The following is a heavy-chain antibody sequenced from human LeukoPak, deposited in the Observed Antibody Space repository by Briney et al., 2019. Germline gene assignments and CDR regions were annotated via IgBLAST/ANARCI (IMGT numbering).Heavy chain of an antibody. J-gene: IGHJ3*02. V-gene: IGHV3-23*01. CDR3: AKSINYGALDACDI. D-gene: IGHD4-17*01. CDR1: GFSFHRYA. CDR2: ISGSGVST. Sequence: GGSLRLSCAASGFSFHRYAMTWVRQAPGEGLEWVAGISGSGVSTHYADSVKGRFTISRDNSKNTLHVQMNSLKAEDTAVYYCAKSINYGALDACDIWGQGTMVTVSS.